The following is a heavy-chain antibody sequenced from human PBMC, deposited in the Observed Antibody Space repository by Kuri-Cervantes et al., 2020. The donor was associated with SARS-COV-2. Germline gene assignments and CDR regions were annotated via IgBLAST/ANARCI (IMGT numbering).Heavy chain of an antibody. J-gene: IGHJ1*01. Sequence: GGSLRLSCAASGFTFDDYAMHWVRQAPGKGLEWVSSISSSSSYIYYADSVKGRFTISRDNAKNSLYLQMNSLRAEDTAVYYCARDRRAVAGTHFQHWGQGTLVTVSS. V-gene: IGHV3-21*01. CDR1: GFTFDDYA. CDR3: ARDRRAVAGTHFQH. D-gene: IGHD6-19*01. CDR2: ISSSSSYI.